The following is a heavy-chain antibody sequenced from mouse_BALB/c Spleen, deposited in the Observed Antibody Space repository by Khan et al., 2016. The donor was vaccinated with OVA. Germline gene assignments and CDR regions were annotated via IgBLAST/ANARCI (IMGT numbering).Heavy chain of an antibody. J-gene: IGHJ2*01. CDR3: ARIYGGDFDY. V-gene: IGHV3-2*02. CDR2: ISYSGNT. D-gene: IGHD1-1*01. Sequence: VQLKESGPGLVKPSQSLSLTCTVTGYSITSDYAWNWIRQFPGNKLEWMGYISYSGNTKYNPSLKSRISITRDTSENQFFLQLNSGTIEDTATYYCARIYGGDFDYWGQGTTRTGSS. CDR1: GYSITSDYA.